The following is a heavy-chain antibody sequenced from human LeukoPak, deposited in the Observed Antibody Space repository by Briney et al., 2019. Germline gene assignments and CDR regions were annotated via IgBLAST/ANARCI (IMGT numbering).Heavy chain of an antibody. Sequence: GGSLRLSCAASGFILSSYAMHWVRQAPGRGLEFVSAISSTGGSTYCAKSVKGRFTISRDNSKNTLYLQMGSLRAEDMAVYYCARDSTTRGVDYWGQGTLVTVSS. CDR1: GFILSSYA. J-gene: IGHJ4*02. D-gene: IGHD4-17*01. V-gene: IGHV3-64*01. CDR2: ISSTGGST. CDR3: ARDSTTRGVDY.